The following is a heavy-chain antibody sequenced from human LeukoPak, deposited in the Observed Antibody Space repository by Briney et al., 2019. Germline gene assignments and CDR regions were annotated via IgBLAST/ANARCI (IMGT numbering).Heavy chain of an antibody. CDR2: IYYSGST. CDR3: ARHPHRYSSGWYHFDY. Sequence: SETLSLTCAVYGGSFSGYYWSWIRQPPGKGLEWIGYIYYSGSTNYNPSLKSRVTISVDTSKNQFSLKLSSVTAADTAVYYCARHPHRYSSGWYHFDYWGQGTLVTVSS. D-gene: IGHD6-19*01. V-gene: IGHV4-59*08. J-gene: IGHJ4*02. CDR1: GGSFSGYY.